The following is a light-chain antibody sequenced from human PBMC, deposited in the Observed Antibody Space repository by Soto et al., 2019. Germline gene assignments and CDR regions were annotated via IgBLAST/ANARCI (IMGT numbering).Light chain of an antibody. CDR1: QDISNY. V-gene: IGKV1-27*01. Sequence: DIQMIQSPSSLSASVGDTVTITCRASQDISNYLAWFQQKPGEAPKLLIYGPSTLESGVPSRFSGGKSGTDFTLTISGLQPEDVAIYYCQKYNSLPFTFGPGTKVEIQ. CDR2: GPS. J-gene: IGKJ3*01. CDR3: QKYNSLPFT.